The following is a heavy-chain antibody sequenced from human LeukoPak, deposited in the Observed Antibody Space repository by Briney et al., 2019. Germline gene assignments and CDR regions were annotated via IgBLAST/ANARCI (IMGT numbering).Heavy chain of an antibody. CDR3: AKGTGDTGYYFDY. D-gene: IGHD7-27*01. J-gene: IGHJ4*02. V-gene: IGHV3-23*01. CDR1: GFTFRNYD. CDR2: IRVTDST. Sequence: SGGSLTLSCAASGFTFRNYDMNWVRQAPGKGLEWVSGIRVTDSTYYADSVKGRFTISRDNSENTLYLQMSGLRAEDTAVYYCAKGTGDTGYYFDYWGQGTLVTVSS.